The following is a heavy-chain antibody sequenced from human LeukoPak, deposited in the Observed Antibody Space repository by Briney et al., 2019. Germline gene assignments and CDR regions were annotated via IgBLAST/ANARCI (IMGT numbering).Heavy chain of an antibody. V-gene: IGHV3-74*01. CDR2: VNIDERIT. J-gene: IGHJ6*02. Sequence: GGSLRLSCAASGFSFSTQRMHWVRQAPGKGLVWVSYVNIDERITGYADSVKGRFTISRDNSKNTLYLQMNSLRAEDTAVYYCAKDGSGYYYGTYYYYGMDVWGQGTTVTVSS. D-gene: IGHD3-22*01. CDR1: GFSFSTQR. CDR3: AKDGSGYYYGTYYYYGMDV.